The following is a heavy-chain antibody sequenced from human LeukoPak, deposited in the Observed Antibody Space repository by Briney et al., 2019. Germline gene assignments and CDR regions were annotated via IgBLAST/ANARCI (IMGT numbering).Heavy chain of an antibody. D-gene: IGHD1-7*01. V-gene: IGHV4-59*12. J-gene: IGHJ4*02. CDR2: IYYSGST. CDR3: AQTVGGNYYYFHY. CDR1: GGSISSYY. Sequence: SETLSLTCTVSGGSISSYYWSWIRQPPGKGLEWIGYIYYSGSTNYNPSLKSRVTMSLDTSKNQFSLKLSSVTAADTAVYYCAQTVGGNYYYFHYWGQGTLVTVSS.